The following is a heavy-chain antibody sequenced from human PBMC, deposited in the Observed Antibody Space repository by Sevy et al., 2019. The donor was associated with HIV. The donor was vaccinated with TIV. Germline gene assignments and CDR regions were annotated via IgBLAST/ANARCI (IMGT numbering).Heavy chain of an antibody. J-gene: IGHJ5*02. CDR1: GFTFSSYE. CDR2: ISSSGSTI. V-gene: IGHV3-48*03. Sequence: GGSLRLSCAASGFTFSSYEMNWVRQAPGKGLEWVSYISSSGSTIYYAASVKGRFTISRDNAKNSLYLQMNSLRAEDTAVYYCARDTANWFGPWGQGTLVTVSS. CDR3: ARDTANWFGP.